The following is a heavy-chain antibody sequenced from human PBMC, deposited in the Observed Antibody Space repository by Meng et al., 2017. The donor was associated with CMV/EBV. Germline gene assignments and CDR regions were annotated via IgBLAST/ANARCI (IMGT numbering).Heavy chain of an antibody. J-gene: IGHJ6*02. D-gene: IGHD3-10*01. Sequence: GESLKISCAASGFTVSSNYMSWVRQAPGKGLEWVSVIYSGGSTYYADSVKGRVTISRDNSKNTLYLQMNSLRAEDTAVYYCAREGNGYGSGGYYGMDVWGQGTTVTVSS. CDR1: GFTVSSNY. CDR3: AREGNGYGSGGYYGMDV. CDR2: IYSGGST. V-gene: IGHV3-53*01.